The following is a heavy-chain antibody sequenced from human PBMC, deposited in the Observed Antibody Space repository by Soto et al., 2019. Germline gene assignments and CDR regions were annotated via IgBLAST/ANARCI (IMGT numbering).Heavy chain of an antibody. CDR3: PRQHDDYWGGFNWFDP. Sequence: QVQLVQSGAEVNKPGASVKVSCKASGYTFTSHKINWVRQATGQGLEWMGWMDPDSGKTAYVQKFQGRVTMTRSTSIGTAYMELNSQRSEDTAMYYCPRQHDDYWGGFNWFDPWGQGTLVNVSS. J-gene: IGHJ5*02. CDR2: MDPDSGKT. V-gene: IGHV1-8*01. D-gene: IGHD3-3*01. CDR1: GYTFTSHK.